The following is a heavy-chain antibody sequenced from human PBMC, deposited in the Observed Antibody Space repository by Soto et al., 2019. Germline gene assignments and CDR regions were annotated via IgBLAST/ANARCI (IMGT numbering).Heavy chain of an antibody. CDR2: IRRKANSYST. CDR1: GFTFSDSA. D-gene: IGHD6-19*01. CDR3: TRRGEGRSVWVHAMDV. Sequence: EVQLVESGGGLVQTGGSLKLSCAASGFTFSDSAMHWVRQASGKGLEWVGLIRRKANSYSTTYAASLRGTFTISRDDTKNTAYLQVYSLITEETAVYYCTRRGEGRSVWVHAMDVWGQGNTVTVAS. J-gene: IGHJ6*01. V-gene: IGHV3-73*02.